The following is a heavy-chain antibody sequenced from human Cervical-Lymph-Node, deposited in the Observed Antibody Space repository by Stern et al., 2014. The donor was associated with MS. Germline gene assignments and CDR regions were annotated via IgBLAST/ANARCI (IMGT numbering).Heavy chain of an antibody. CDR1: GFTFSSYG. CDR2: IWYDGTKK. J-gene: IGHJ4*02. V-gene: IGHV3-33*01. Sequence: VQLVESGGGVVQPGTSLRLACAASGFTFSSYGIHWVRQAPGKGLEWVAAIWYDGTKKYYAESMKGRLAISRDNSKNTVFLQMDSLRADDTAIYYCVRDRTYKPYYFDYWGQGTLVTVSS. D-gene: IGHD1-14*01. CDR3: VRDRTYKPYYFDY.